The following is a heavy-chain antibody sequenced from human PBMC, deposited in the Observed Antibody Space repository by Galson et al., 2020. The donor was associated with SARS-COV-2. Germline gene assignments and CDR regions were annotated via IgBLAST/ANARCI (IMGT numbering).Heavy chain of an antibody. J-gene: IGHJ4*02. V-gene: IGHV3-30*04. Sequence: GGPLRLPCRASGFTFSRPAMHWVRQAPGKGREWVAIISYDGTQRQHLHYVKGRFTITRDNSKNTRFLQMDSLTTEDTAVYYCARETDDYTSSWYAYWSQGTLVTGSS. CDR1: GFTFSRPA. D-gene: IGHD6-13*01. CDR2: ISYDGTQR. CDR3: ARETDDYTSSWYAY.